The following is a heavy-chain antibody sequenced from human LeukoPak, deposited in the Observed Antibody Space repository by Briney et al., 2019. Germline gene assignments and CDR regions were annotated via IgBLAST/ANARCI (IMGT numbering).Heavy chain of an antibody. CDR3: ANDYGRTLDY. CDR2: IRSDGSNK. D-gene: IGHD4-17*01. J-gene: IGHJ4*02. CDR1: GFTFSSYS. Sequence: GGSLRLSCAASGFTFSSYSMNWVRQAPGKGLEWVAFIRSDGSNKYYADSVKGRFTISRDNSKNTLFLQMNSLRVEDTAVYYCANDYGRTLDYWGQGTLVTVSS. V-gene: IGHV3-30*02.